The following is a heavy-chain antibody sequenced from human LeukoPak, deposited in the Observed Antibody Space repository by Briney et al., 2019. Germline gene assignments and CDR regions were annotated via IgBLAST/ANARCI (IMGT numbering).Heavy chain of an antibody. J-gene: IGHJ5*02. CDR2: IYHSGSS. Sequence: SETLSLTCTVSGGSISSYYWSWIRQPPGKGLEWIGYIYHSGSSNHNPSLKSRVTISVDTSKKQFSLKLSSVTAADTAVYYCARHGGRAAAGWGDNWFDPWGQGTLVTVSS. D-gene: IGHD6-13*01. V-gene: IGHV4-59*08. CDR1: GGSISSYY. CDR3: ARHGGRAAAGWGDNWFDP.